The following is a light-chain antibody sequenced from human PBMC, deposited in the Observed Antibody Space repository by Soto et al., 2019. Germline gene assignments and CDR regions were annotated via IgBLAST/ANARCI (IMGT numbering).Light chain of an antibody. V-gene: IGLV1-44*01. CDR2: SSD. J-gene: IGLJ2*01. CDR3: ASWDDSLNAVV. CDR1: RSNIGGHA. Sequence: QSALTQAPSASGTPGQTVTISCSGTRSNIGGHAVNWYQQLPGTAPKRLIFSSDQRPSGVPDRFSGSKSGTSASLAISGLHSEEDSDYCCASWDDSLNAVVFGGGTKLTVL.